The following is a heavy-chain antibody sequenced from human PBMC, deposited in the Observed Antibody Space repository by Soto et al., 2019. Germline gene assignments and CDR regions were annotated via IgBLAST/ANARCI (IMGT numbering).Heavy chain of an antibody. CDR1: GGCISSYY. V-gene: IGHV4-59*01. Sequence: SETLSLTCTVSGGCISSYYWSWIRQPPGKGLEWIGYIYYSGSTNYNPSLKSRVTISVDTSKNQFSLKLSSVTAADTAVYYCARGRITIFGGVTGDAFDIWGQGTMVTVSS. CDR3: ARGRITIFGGVTGDAFDI. D-gene: IGHD3-3*01. J-gene: IGHJ3*02. CDR2: IYYSGST.